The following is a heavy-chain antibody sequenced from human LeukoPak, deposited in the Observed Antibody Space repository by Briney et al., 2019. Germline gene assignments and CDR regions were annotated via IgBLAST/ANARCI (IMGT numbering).Heavy chain of an antibody. D-gene: IGHD6-6*01. CDR2: IISNGSTI. CDR3: ARDPTYSSSSGYHWFDP. CDR1: GFTFSDYY. J-gene: IGHJ5*02. V-gene: IGHV3-11*04. Sequence: GGSLRLSCAASGFTFSDYYMSWIRQHPGKGLEWVSYIISNGSTIYYADSVKGRFTISRDNAKNSLYLQMNSLRAEDTAVYYCARDPTYSSSSGYHWFDPWGQGTLVTVSS.